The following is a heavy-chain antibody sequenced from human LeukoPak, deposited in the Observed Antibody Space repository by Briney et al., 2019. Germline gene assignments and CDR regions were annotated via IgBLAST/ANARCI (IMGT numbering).Heavy chain of an antibody. CDR3: ARMGRDYGDFDY. CDR1: GYTFTTYY. V-gene: IGHV1-46*01. Sequence: GASVKVSCTASGYTFTTYYMHWVRQAPGQGLEWMGIINPSGGATTYAQKFQGRVTMTRDTSTSTVYMELSSLRSEDTAVYYCARMGRDYGDFDYWGQGTLVTVSS. D-gene: IGHD4-17*01. J-gene: IGHJ4*02. CDR2: INPSGGAT.